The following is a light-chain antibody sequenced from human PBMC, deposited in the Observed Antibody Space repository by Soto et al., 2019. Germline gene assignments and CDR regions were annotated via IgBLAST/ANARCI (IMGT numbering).Light chain of an antibody. CDR3: QQYNKWPAT. J-gene: IGKJ1*01. Sequence: DTLMTQSPDTLSASPGEGATLSCRASLSVSSSLAWYQQKPGQAPRHLIYGTSTRATGIPARFSGSGSGTEFTLTISSLQSEDFAVYYCQQYNKWPATFGQGTKVDIK. CDR1: LSVSSS. CDR2: GTS. V-gene: IGKV3-15*01.